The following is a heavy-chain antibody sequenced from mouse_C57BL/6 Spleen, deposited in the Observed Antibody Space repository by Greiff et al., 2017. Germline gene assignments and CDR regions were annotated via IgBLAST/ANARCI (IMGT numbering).Heavy chain of an antibody. CDR1: GYTFTDYN. Sequence: VQLKESGPELVKPGASVQMSCKASGYTFTDYNMHWVKQSHGKSLEWIGYINPNNGGTSYNQKFKGKATLTVNKSSSTAYMELRSLTSEDSAVYYCAREDYYGSSYWYFDVWGTGTTVTVSS. J-gene: IGHJ1*03. D-gene: IGHD1-1*01. CDR3: AREDYYGSSYWYFDV. CDR2: INPNNGGT. V-gene: IGHV1-22*01.